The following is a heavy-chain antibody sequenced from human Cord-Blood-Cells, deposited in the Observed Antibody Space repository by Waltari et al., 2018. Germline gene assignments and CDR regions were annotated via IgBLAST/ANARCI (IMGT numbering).Heavy chain of an antibody. V-gene: IGHV3-53*01. D-gene: IGHD6-19*01. J-gene: IGHJ4*02. CDR2: IESGGNT. CDR1: GFPVTRNY. CDR3: ATNMGAVAGTFDY. Sequence: EVQLVDSGGGFIPRWGSLRQSCAASGFPVTRNYMGWVRQAPGKGLEWVAVIESGGNTYYADSVKCRFTISRDNSKNTLYLQMNSLRAEDTAVYYCATNMGAVAGTFDYWGQGTLVTVSS.